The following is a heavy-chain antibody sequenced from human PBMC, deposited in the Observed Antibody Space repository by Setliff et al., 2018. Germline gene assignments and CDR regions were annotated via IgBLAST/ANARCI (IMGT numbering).Heavy chain of an antibody. CDR3: ARDYFDPSRSYYMDV. D-gene: IGHD3-22*01. CDR2: IYYSGTA. CDR1: GDSISSGGFY. V-gene: IGHV4-31*03. J-gene: IGHJ6*03. Sequence: SETLSLTCTVFGDSISSGGFYWSWVRQHPGQGLEWIGYIYYSGTAYYNPSHKSRATISVDTSENQFSLKLSPVTAADTAVYYCARDYFDPSRSYYMDVWGKGTMVTVSS.